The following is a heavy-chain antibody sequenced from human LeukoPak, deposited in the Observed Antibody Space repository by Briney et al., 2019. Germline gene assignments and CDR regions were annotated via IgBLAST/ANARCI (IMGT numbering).Heavy chain of an antibody. D-gene: IGHD2-8*01. J-gene: IGHJ4*02. Sequence: SETLSLTCTVSGRSISSSSYYWGWIRQPPGKGLEWIGSIYYSGSTYYNPSLKSRVTISVDTSKNQFSLKLSSVTAADTAVYYCARHGYCTNGVCYPPDYWGQGTLVTVSS. CDR1: GRSISSSSYY. CDR3: ARHGYCTNGVCYPPDY. V-gene: IGHV4-39*01. CDR2: IYYSGST.